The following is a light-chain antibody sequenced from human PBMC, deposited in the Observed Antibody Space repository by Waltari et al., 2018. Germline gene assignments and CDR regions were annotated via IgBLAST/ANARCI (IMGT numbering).Light chain of an antibody. CDR3: CSYAGGSTYV. J-gene: IGLJ1*01. Sequence: QSALTQPASVSGSPGQSITISCTGTSSDVGSYNLVSWYQQHPVKAPKLMIYEGSKRPSGVSNRCSGSKSGNTASLTISGLQAEDEADYYCCSYAGGSTYVFGTGTKVTVL. CDR2: EGS. CDR1: SSDVGSYNL. V-gene: IGLV2-23*01.